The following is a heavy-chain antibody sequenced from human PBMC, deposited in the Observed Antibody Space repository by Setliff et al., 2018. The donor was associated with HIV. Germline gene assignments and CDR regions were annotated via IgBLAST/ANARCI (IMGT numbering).Heavy chain of an antibody. J-gene: IGHJ4*02. CDR3: ARGIENFWSGYNR. V-gene: IGHV4-38-2*01. CDR1: GYSISSGYY. CDR2: IYHSGST. Sequence: PSETLSLTCAVSGYSISSGYYWGWIRQPPGKGLEWIANIYHSGSTNYNPSLKSRVAISVDTSKNLFSLKMNSVTPADTAVYYCARGIENFWSGYNRWGQGTLVTVSS. D-gene: IGHD3-3*01.